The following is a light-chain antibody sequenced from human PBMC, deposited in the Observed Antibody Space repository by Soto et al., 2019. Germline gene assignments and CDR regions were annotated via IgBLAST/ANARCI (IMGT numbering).Light chain of an antibody. CDR1: QSVSSSY. V-gene: IGKV3-20*01. J-gene: IGKJ1*01. Sequence: EIVLTQSPGTLSLSPGERATLSCRASQSVSSSYLAWYQQKPGQAPRLLIYDASNRATGIPDRFSGSGSGTXXXXXXXXLEPEDFAVYYCQQYGNSPRTFGQGTKVEIK. CDR3: QQYGNSPRT. CDR2: DAS.